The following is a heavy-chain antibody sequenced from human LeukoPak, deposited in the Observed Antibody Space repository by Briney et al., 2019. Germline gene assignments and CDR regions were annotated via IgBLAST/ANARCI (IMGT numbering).Heavy chain of an antibody. CDR1: AYTFSTYW. CDR2: INSDGSST. V-gene: IGHV3-74*01. D-gene: IGHD3-10*01. Sequence: GGPLRLSCAASAYTFSTYWMHWVRQAPGKGLVWVSRINSDGSSTRYADSVKGRFTISRDNTKNTLYLQRNSLRAEDTAVCYWGRGGGLFAYWGQGTLVTVSS. J-gene: IGHJ4*02. CDR3: GRGGGLFAY.